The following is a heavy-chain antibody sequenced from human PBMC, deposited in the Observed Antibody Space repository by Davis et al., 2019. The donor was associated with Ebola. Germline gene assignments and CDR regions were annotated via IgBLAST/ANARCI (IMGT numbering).Heavy chain of an antibody. V-gene: IGHV3-21*01. Sequence: PGGSLRLSCAASGFTFSSYSMNWVRQAPGKGLEWVSSISSSSGYIYYADSVKGRFTISRDNAKNSLYLQMNSLRAEDTAVYYCASSGGSSWYVEYSGHEVIDYWGQGTLVTVSS. J-gene: IGHJ4*02. D-gene: IGHD6-13*01. CDR2: ISSSSGYI. CDR3: ASSGGSSWYVEYSGHEVIDY. CDR1: GFTFSSYS.